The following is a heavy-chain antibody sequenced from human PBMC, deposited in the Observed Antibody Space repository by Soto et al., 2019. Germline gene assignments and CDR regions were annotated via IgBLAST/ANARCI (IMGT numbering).Heavy chain of an antibody. CDR2: IKANSGDT. D-gene: IGHD2-15*01. Sequence: GASVKVSCKASVFSVDTIHWVRRAPGQGLEWMGWIKANSGDTNYAQNFQGRVTMTRHTSITTAYMELSSLTSEDTAVYYCARELQGLYYFDYWGQGALVTVSS. J-gene: IGHJ4*02. CDR1: VFSVDT. CDR3: ARELQGLYYFDY. V-gene: IGHV1-2*02.